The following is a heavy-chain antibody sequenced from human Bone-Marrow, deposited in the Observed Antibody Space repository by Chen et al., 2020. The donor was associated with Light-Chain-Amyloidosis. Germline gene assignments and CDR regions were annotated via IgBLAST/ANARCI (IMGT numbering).Heavy chain of an antibody. CDR2: ARGGDGPT. D-gene: IGHD2-2*01. V-gene: IGHV3-23*04. CDR3: AKDRCTSISCSDFDY. CDR1: GFTFSRYS. Sequence: EVQLVESGGGLVKPGGSLRLSCAASGFTFSRYSMSWVRQAPGKGLEWGSVARGGDGPTYYADSVRGRFTIYRDNSKNTLYLQMNSLRAEDTAVYYCAKDRCTSISCSDFDYWGQGTLVTVSS. J-gene: IGHJ4*02.